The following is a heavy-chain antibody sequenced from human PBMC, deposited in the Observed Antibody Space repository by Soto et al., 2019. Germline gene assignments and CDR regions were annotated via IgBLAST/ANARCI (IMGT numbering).Heavy chain of an antibody. CDR1: GGSMTSSNW. V-gene: IGHV4-4*02. CDR3: ASSEATGLDY. D-gene: IGHD1-26*01. Sequence: QVQLQESGPGLVKPSGTLSLTCTVSGGSMTSSNWWNWVRQSPGKGLEWIGEAHHSGRTNYNPSRKRRVAISVDKSKDHFSLKLSSGTAADTAVYYCASSEATGLDYGGQGTLVTVSS. J-gene: IGHJ4*02. CDR2: AHHSGRT.